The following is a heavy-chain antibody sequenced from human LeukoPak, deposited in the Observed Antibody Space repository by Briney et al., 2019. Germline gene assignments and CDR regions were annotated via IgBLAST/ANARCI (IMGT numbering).Heavy chain of an antibody. D-gene: IGHD3-16*01. CDR2: IYYSGST. CDR3: ARGGGLPHYYYYGMDV. CDR1: GGSISSGDYY. V-gene: IGHV4-30-4*01. J-gene: IGHJ6*02. Sequence: PSETLSPTCTVSGGSISSGDYYWSWIRQPPGKGLEWIGYIYYSGSTYYNPSLKSRVTISVDTSKNQFSLKLSSVTAADTAVYYCARGGGLPHYYYYGMDVWGQGTTVTVSS.